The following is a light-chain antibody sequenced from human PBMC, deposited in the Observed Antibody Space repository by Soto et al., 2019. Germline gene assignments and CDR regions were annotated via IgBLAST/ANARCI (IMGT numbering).Light chain of an antibody. CDR2: WAS. V-gene: IGKV4-1*01. J-gene: IGKJ1*01. Sequence: DIVMTQSSDSLAVSLGERATIICKSSQSVLYSSNNKNYLAWYQQKPGQPPKLLIYWASTRESGVPDRFSGSGSGTDFTLTNTSLQAEDVAVYYCQQYYSTPRTFGQGTKVEIK. CDR1: QSVLYSSNNKNY. CDR3: QQYYSTPRT.